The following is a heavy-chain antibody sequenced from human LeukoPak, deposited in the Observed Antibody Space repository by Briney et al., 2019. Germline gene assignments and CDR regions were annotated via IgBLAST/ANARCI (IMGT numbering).Heavy chain of an antibody. V-gene: IGHV3-23*01. CDR1: GFTLASHA. CDR3: GKTTVGYSSGQKPAWPVDY. CDR2: IFGSGGSP. Sequence: GGSLRLSCEASGFTLASHAMYWVRQAPGKGREWVAGIFGSGGSPHYADPVKGRFTISRDNSRNTVYLQINSLRAEDTAVYYCGKTTVGYSSGQKPAWPVDYWGQGTLVTVSS. J-gene: IGHJ4*02. D-gene: IGHD5-18*01.